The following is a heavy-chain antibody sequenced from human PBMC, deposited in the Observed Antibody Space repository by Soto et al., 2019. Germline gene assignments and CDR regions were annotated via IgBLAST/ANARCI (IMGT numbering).Heavy chain of an antibody. Sequence: QVQLVQSGAEVKKPGSSVKVSCKASGGTFSSYAISWVRQAPGQGLEWMGGIIPIFGTANYAQKFQGRVRIAADESTSTAYMELSGLRSEDAAVYYCARERTRLRKGGGGGRYYYYGMDVWGQGTTVTVSS. CDR3: ARERTRLRKGGGGGRYYYYGMDV. CDR1: GGTFSSYA. CDR2: IIPIFGTA. D-gene: IGHD4-17*01. V-gene: IGHV1-69*01. J-gene: IGHJ6*02.